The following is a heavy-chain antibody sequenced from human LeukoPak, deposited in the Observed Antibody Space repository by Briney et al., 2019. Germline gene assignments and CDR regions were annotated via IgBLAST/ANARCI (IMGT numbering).Heavy chain of an antibody. Sequence: GGSLRLSCAASGFSFSSYSMNWVRQAPGKGLEWVSSISTSSSYKYYADSLKGRSTISRDNAKNSLYLQMNSLGAEDTAVYYCARHSDYDILTGPNDYWGQGTLVTVSS. CDR2: ISTSSSYK. J-gene: IGHJ4*02. CDR1: GFSFSSYS. CDR3: ARHSDYDILTGPNDY. V-gene: IGHV3-21*01. D-gene: IGHD3-9*01.